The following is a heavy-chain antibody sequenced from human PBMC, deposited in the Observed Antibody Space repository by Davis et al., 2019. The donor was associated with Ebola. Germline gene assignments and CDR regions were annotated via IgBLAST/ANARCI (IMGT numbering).Heavy chain of an antibody. CDR2: IWFDGSRD. Sequence: GGSLRLSCAASGFTFSNYGIHWVRQSPGKGLEWVAVIWFDGSRDFYADSVKGRFTVSRDNSNNMVFLDMNTLRAEDTALYYCARDVGSGSYYFFEHWGQGTPVTVSS. D-gene: IGHD3-10*01. CDR3: ARDVGSGSYYFFEH. J-gene: IGHJ4*02. V-gene: IGHV3-33*01. CDR1: GFTFSNYG.